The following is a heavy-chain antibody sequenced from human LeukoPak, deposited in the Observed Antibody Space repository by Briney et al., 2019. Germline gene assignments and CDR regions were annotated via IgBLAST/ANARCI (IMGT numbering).Heavy chain of an antibody. CDR3: ARGRGLLAWNTYGMDV. J-gene: IGHJ6*02. Sequence: PSETLSLTCTVSGGSISSSSYYWGWIRQPPGKGLEWIGSIYYSGSTYYNPSLKSRVTISVDTSKNQFSLKLSSVTAADTAVYYCARGRGLLAWNTYGMDVWGQGTTVTVSS. V-gene: IGHV4-39*01. D-gene: IGHD3-3*01. CDR2: IYYSGST. CDR1: GGSISSSSYY.